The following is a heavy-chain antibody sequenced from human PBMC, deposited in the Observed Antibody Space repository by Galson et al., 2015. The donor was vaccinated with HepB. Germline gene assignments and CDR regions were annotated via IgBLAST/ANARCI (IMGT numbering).Heavy chain of an antibody. CDR2: ISGSGGST. V-gene: IGHV3-23*01. CDR3: AKTGRRIVTIFGVVPDFFTDY. Sequence: SLRLSCAASGFTFSSYAMSWVRQAPGKGLEWVSAISGSGGSTYYADSVKGRFTISRDNSKNTLYLQMNSLRAEDTAVYYCAKTGRRIVTIFGVVPDFFTDYWGQGTLVTVSS. CDR1: GFTFSSYA. D-gene: IGHD3-3*01. J-gene: IGHJ4*02.